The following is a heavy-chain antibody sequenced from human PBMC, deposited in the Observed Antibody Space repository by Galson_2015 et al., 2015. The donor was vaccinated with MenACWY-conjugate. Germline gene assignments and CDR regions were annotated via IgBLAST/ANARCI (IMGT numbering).Heavy chain of an antibody. V-gene: IGHV1-8*01. CDR1: GYTFSSYD. CDR2: MNPNSGNT. D-gene: IGHD3-22*01. J-gene: IGHJ5*02. Sequence: SVKVSCKASGYTFSSYDINWVRQTTGQGLEWMGWMNPNSGNTGYAQKFQGRVTMTRNTSISIAYMELSSLRSEDTAVYYCARGGKYYYDSSGYLNWFDPWGQGTLVTVSS. CDR3: ARGGKYYYDSSGYLNWFDP.